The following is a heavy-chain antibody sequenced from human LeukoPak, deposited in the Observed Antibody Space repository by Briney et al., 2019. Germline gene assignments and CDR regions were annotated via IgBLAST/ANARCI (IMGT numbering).Heavy chain of an antibody. CDR3: ARSPTHYYYYYMDV. CDR1: GVSFSTYY. CDR2: IYTSGST. Sequence: PSETLSLTCTVSGVSFSTYYWSWIRQPAGKGLEWIGRIYTSGSTNYNPSLKSRVTMSVDTSKNQFSLKLSSVTAADTAVYYCARSPTHYYYYYMDVWGKGTTVTISS. V-gene: IGHV4-4*07. J-gene: IGHJ6*03.